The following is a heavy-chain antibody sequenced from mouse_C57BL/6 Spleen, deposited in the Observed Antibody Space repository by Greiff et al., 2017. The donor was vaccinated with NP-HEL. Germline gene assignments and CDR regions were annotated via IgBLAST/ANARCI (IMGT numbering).Heavy chain of an antibody. CDR3: AREASSYLYWYFDV. Sequence: EVKLVESGGGLVKPGGSLKLSCAASGFTFSSYAMSWVRQTPEKRLEWVATISDGGSYTYYPDNVKGRFTISRDNAKNNLYLQMSHLKSEDTAMYYCAREASSYLYWYFDVWGTGTTVTVSS. CDR1: GFTFSSYA. D-gene: IGHD1-1*01. CDR2: ISDGGSYT. J-gene: IGHJ1*03. V-gene: IGHV5-4*01.